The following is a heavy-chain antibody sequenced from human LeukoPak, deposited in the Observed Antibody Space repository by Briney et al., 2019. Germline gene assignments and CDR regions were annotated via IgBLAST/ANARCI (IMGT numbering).Heavy chain of an antibody. CDR3: ARSESAWAFDN. CDR1: GFTFSNYA. J-gene: IGHJ4*02. V-gene: IGHV3-30*04. CDR2: IRYDGSTT. D-gene: IGHD3-3*01. Sequence: GSLRLSCAASGFTFSNYALHWVRQAPGKGLEWVSFIRYDGSTTYYADSVKGRFTISRDNSKRMLCLQMNSLRAEDTAVYYCARSESAWAFDNWGQGTLVTVSS.